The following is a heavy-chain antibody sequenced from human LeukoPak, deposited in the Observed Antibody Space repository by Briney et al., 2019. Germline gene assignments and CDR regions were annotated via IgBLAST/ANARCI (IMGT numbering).Heavy chain of an antibody. V-gene: IGHV4-34*01. CDR2: INHSGST. D-gene: IGHD2-2*01. Sequence: PSETLSLTCAVYGGSFSGYCWSWIRQPPGKGLEWIGEINHSGSTNYNPSLKSRVTISVDTSKNQFSLKLSSVTAADTAVYYCARQYCSSISCYFDYWGQGTLVTVSS. J-gene: IGHJ4*02. CDR1: GGSFSGYC. CDR3: ARQYCSSISCYFDY.